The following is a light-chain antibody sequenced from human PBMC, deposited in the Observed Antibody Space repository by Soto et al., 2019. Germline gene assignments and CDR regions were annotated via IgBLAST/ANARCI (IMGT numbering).Light chain of an antibody. CDR1: QSVDKY. J-gene: IGKJ4*01. V-gene: IGKV3-11*01. CDR3: QQRTNWPLT. Sequence: IVLTQSPATLSFSPGERATLSCRASQSVDKYLVWYQQKPGQAPRLLIYDASSRATGIPARFSGSGSWTDFSLTLTSLEPEDFAVYYFQQRTNWPLTFGGGTKLEI. CDR2: DAS.